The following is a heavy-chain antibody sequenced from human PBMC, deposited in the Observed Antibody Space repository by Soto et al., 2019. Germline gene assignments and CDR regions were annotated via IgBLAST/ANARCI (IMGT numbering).Heavy chain of an antibody. V-gene: IGHV4-59*06. D-gene: IGHD3-22*01. J-gene: IGHJ4*02. CDR1: GGSISSYY. CDR3: ARESSGFIRLDY. CDR2: IYFSGST. Sequence: SETLSLTCTVSGGSISSYYWSWIRQPPGKGLEWIGYIYFSGSTYYNPSLKSRTIISLDTSKNQFSLNLSSVTAADTAVYYCARESSGFIRLDYWGQGTLVTVSS.